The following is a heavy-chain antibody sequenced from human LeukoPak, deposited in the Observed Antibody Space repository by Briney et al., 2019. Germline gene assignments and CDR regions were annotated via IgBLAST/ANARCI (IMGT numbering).Heavy chain of an antibody. CDR3: ARARYYGSGSYFAGAFDI. D-gene: IGHD3-10*01. CDR2: IYSGGST. Sequence: GGSLRLSCAASGLTVSSNYMSWVRQAPGKGLEWVSVIYSGGSTYYADSVKGRFTISRDNSKNTLYLQMNSLRAEDTAVYYCARARYYGSGSYFAGAFDIWGQGTMVTVSS. CDR1: GLTVSSNY. V-gene: IGHV3-53*01. J-gene: IGHJ3*02.